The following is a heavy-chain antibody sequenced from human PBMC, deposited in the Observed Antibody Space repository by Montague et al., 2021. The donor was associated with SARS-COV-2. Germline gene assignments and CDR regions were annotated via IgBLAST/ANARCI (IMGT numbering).Heavy chain of an antibody. CDR1: GFTVRSYA. D-gene: IGHD2-15*01. J-gene: IGHJ4*02. V-gene: IGHV3-23*03. CDR2: IYSGGITT. CDR3: AKCTPEAAPEN. Sequence: SLRLSCVASGFTVRSYAMSWVRQAPGKGLEWVSLIYSGGITTYHADSVKGRFTISRDNSKNTLYLQMDSLRVEDTAVYYCAKCTPEAAPENWGQGTLVTVSS.